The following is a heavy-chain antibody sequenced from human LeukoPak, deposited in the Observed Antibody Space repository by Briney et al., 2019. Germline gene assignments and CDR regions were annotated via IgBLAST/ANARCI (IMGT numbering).Heavy chain of an antibody. D-gene: IGHD3-9*01. CDR2: IYYSGST. J-gene: IGHJ4*02. V-gene: IGHV4-30-4*01. CDR1: GGSISSGDYY. CDR3: ARATLRYFDWLADY. Sequence: PSQTLSLTCTVSGGSISSGDYYWSWIRQPPGKGLEWIGYIYYSGSTYYNPSLKSRVTISVGTSKNQFSLKLSSVTAADTAVYYCARATLRYFDWLADYWGQGTLVTVSS.